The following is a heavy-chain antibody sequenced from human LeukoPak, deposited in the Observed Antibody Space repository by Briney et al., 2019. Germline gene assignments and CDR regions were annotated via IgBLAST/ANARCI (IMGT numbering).Heavy chain of an antibody. CDR3: ARQGGSYSGAFDI. V-gene: IGHV5-51*01. CDR1: GYRFTSYW. D-gene: IGHD1-26*01. J-gene: IGHJ3*02. Sequence: GESLKIYCKGSGYRFTSYWIGWVRQMPGKGLEWMGIVYPGDSDTRYSPSFQGQVTISADKSISTAYLQWSSLKASDTAVYYCARQGGSYSGAFDIWGQGTVVTVSS. CDR2: VYPGDSDT.